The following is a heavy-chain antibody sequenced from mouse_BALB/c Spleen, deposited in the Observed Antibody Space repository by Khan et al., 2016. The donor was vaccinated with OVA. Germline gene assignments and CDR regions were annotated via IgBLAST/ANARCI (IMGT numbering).Heavy chain of an antibody. CDR1: GYSITSDFA. Sequence: EVQLQESGPGLVKPSQSLSLTCTVTGYSITSDFAWNWVRQFPGNKLEWMGYISFSGSTSYDPSLKSRLSITRDTSKNPFFLQLSSVTTEDTATYYCTRSVYYAYAYAMDYWGQGISVTVSS. CDR2: ISFSGST. J-gene: IGHJ4*01. V-gene: IGHV3-2*02. D-gene: IGHD2-2*01. CDR3: TRSVYYAYAYAMDY.